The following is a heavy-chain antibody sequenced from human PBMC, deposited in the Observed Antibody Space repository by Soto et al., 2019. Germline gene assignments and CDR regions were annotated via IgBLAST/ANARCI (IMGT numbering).Heavy chain of an antibody. CDR3: AKKGITGTMDY. D-gene: IGHD1-7*01. Sequence: SLRLSCAASGFTFSSYGMHWVRQAPGKGLEWVAVTSYDGSNKYYADSVKGRFTISRDNSKNTLYLQMNSLRAEDTAVYYCAKKGITGTMDYWGQGTLVTVSS. J-gene: IGHJ4*02. V-gene: IGHV3-30*18. CDR1: GFTFSSYG. CDR2: TSYDGSNK.